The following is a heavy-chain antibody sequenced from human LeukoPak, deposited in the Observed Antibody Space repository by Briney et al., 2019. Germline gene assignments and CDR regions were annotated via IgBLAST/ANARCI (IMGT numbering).Heavy chain of an antibody. CDR1: GFTSSSYA. CDR3: AKVSQPAGTTKYYFDY. D-gene: IGHD6-19*01. V-gene: IGHV3-23*01. CDR2: ISGSGGST. Sequence: PGGSLRLSCAASGFTSSSYAMSWVRQAPGKGLEWVSAISGSGGSTYYADSVKGRFTISRDNSKNTLYLQMNSLRAEDTAVYYCAKVSQPAGTTKYYFDYWGQGTLVTVSS. J-gene: IGHJ4*02.